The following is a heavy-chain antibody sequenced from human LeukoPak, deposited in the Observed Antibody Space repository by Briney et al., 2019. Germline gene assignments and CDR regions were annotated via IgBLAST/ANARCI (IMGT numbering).Heavy chain of an antibody. Sequence: RGASVKVSCKASGGTFSSYAISWVRQAPGQGLEWMGGIIPIFGTANYAQKFQGRVTITADESTSTAYMELSSLRSEDTAVYYCATSQARDGYNSDSPFDYWGQGTLVTVSS. V-gene: IGHV1-69*13. D-gene: IGHD5-24*01. CDR2: IIPIFGTA. CDR1: GGTFSSYA. J-gene: IGHJ4*02. CDR3: ATSQARDGYNSDSPFDY.